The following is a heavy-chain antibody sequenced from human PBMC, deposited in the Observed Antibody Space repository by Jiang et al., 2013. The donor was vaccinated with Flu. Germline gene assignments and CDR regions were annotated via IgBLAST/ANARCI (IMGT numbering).Heavy chain of an antibody. D-gene: IGHD3-16*01. CDR1: GFTFNNYW. J-gene: IGHJ1*01. CDR3: ATGGRGSSWSEGLKFHH. CDR2: IQQDGREK. V-gene: IGHV3-7*01. Sequence: VQLLESGGALVQPGGSLRLSCAASGFTFNNYWMAWVRQAPGKGLEWVANIQQDGREKYSVDSVKGRFTISRDNAKSSLFLQMNNLRFEDTALYYCATGGRGSSWSEGLKFHHWGQGTLVTVSS.